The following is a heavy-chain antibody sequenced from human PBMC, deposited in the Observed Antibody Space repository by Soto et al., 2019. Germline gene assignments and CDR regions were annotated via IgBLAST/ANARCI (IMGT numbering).Heavy chain of an antibody. CDR3: AHSVALGGNRNGGSFAF. Sequence: QITLKESGPPRVRPTQTLTLTCTFSGFSLSTHGVGVGWIRQPPGKALEGLALIYWDDDKRYTSSLKNRLTRTKXXSXSXXVLTVTNMDAVDTATYYCAHSVALGGNRNGGSFAFWGPGALVTVSS. CDR1: GFSLSTHGVG. D-gene: IGHD1-1*01. J-gene: IGHJ4*02. V-gene: IGHV2-5*02. CDR2: IYWDDDK.